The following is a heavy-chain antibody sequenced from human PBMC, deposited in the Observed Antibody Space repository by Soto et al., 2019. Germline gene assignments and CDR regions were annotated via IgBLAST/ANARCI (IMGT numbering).Heavy chain of an antibody. Sequence: ASVKVSCKASGYTFTSYGISWVRQAPGQGLEWMGWISAYNGNTNYAQKLQGRVTMTTDTSTSTAYMELRSLRSDDTAVYYCAREYYYDSSGYYTPYGMDVWGQGTTVTV. CDR2: ISAYNGNT. CDR1: GYTFTSYG. D-gene: IGHD3-22*01. V-gene: IGHV1-18*04. CDR3: AREYYYDSSGYYTPYGMDV. J-gene: IGHJ6*02.